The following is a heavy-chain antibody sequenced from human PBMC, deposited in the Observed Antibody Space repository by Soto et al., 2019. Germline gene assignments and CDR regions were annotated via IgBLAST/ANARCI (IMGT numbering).Heavy chain of an antibody. V-gene: IGHV4-59*01. D-gene: IGHD6-6*01. CDR3: ASGSSSFDY. CDR2: IYYSGST. J-gene: IGHJ4*02. Sequence: WIRQPPGKGLEWIGYIYYSGSTNYNPSLKSRVTISVDTSKNQFSLKLSSVTAADTAVYYCASGSSSFDYWGQGTLVTVSS.